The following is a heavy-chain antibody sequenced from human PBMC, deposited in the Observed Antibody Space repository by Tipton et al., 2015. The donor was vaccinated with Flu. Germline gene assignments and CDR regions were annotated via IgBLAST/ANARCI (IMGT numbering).Heavy chain of an antibody. D-gene: IGHD6-19*01. Sequence: QLVQSGAEVKKPGSSVKVSCKASGGTFSSYAISWVRQAPGQGLERMGRIIPILGIANYAQKFQGRVTITADKSTSTAYMELSSLRSEDTAVYYCARDLGMGIAVAGVDYWGQGTLVTVSS. J-gene: IGHJ4*02. CDR1: GGTFSSYA. CDR3: ARDLGMGIAVAGVDY. V-gene: IGHV1-69*09. CDR2: IIPILGIA.